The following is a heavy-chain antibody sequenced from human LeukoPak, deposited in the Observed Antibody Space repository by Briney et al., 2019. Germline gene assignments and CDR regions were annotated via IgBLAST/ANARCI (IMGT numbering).Heavy chain of an antibody. CDR1: GYTFTSYD. V-gene: IGHV1-46*01. J-gene: IGHJ3*02. CDR3: ARDHQDGYCSGGSCYSFAFDI. CDR2: INPSGGST. D-gene: IGHD2-15*01. Sequence: ASVKVSCKASGYTFTSYDINWVRQATGQGLEWMGIINPSGGSTSYAQKFQGRVTMTRDMSTSTVYMELSSLRSEDTAVYYCARDHQDGYCSGGSCYSFAFDIWGQGTMVTVSS.